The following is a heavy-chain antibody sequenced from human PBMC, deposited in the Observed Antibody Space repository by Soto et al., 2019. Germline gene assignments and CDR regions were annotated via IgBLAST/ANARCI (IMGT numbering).Heavy chain of an antibody. J-gene: IGHJ4*02. CDR3: ARHNYGSGSTYLDY. V-gene: IGHV4-59*08. CDR1: GGSISSYY. CDR2: IYYSGST. Sequence: PWETLSLTCTVSGGSISSYYWSWIRQPPGKGLEWIGYIYYSGSTNYNPSLKSRVTISVDTSKNQFSLKLNSMTAADTAVYYCARHNYGSGSTYLDYWGQGTLVTVSS. D-gene: IGHD3-10*01.